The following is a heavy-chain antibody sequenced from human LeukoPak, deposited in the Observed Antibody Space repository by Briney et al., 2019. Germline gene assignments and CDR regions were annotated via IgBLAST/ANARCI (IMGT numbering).Heavy chain of an antibody. CDR3: ARDLLAHFDWFSPVPRPDNWFDP. J-gene: IGHJ5*02. CDR1: GYTFTSYG. CDR2: TSAYNGNT. Sequence: GASVKVSCKASGYTFTSYGISWVRQAPGQGLEWMGWTSAYNGNTNYAQKLQGRVTMTTDTSTSTAYMELRSLRSDDTAVYYCARDLLAHFDWFSPVPRPDNWFDPWGQGTLVTVSS. V-gene: IGHV1-18*01. D-gene: IGHD3-9*01.